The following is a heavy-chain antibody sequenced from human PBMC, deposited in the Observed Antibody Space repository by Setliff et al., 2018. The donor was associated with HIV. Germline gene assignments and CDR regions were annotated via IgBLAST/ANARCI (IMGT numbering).Heavy chain of an antibody. CDR2: INTYKGNT. V-gene: IGHV1-18*01. D-gene: IGHD6-13*01. CDR3: ARDGNLYTTSITAGPYYFDF. J-gene: IGHJ4*02. CDR1: GYTFTSYG. Sequence: ASVKVSCKASGYTFTSYGISWVRQAPGQGLEWMGWINTYKGNTNYAQKVQGRVTMTKDTSTSTVYMEVSSLRSEDTAVYYCARDGNLYTTSITAGPYYFDFWGQGTLVTVSS.